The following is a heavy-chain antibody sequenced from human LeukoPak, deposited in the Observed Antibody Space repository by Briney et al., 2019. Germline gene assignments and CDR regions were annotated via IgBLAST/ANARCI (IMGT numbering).Heavy chain of an antibody. D-gene: IGHD5-18*01. CDR3: AIHGYSYGYDSLNDY. Sequence: SETLSLTCTVSGGSIRSSSYYWGWIRQPPGKGLEWIGSIYYSGSTYYNPSLKSRVTISVDTSKNQFSLKLSSVTAADTAVYYCAIHGYSYGYDSLNDYWGQGTLVTVSS. CDR2: IYYSGST. J-gene: IGHJ4*02. V-gene: IGHV4-39*01. CDR1: GGSIRSSSYY.